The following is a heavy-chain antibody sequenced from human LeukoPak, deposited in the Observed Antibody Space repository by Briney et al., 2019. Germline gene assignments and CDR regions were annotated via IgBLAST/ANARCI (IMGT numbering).Heavy chain of an antibody. CDR2: IFPSGDEI. V-gene: IGHV3-23*01. J-gene: IGHJ5*02. D-gene: IGHD2-8*02. Sequence: GGSLRLSCAASGFTFSTFAMIWVRQPPGKGLEWVSSIFPSGDEIHYADSVRGRFTIFRDNSKSTLSLQMNSLRAEDTAIYYCATYRQVLLPLEAWGQGTLVTVSS. CDR3: ATYRQVLLPLEA. CDR1: GFTFSTFA.